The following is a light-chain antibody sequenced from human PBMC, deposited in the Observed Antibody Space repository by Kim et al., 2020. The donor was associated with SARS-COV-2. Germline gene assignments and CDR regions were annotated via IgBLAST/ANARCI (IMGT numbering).Light chain of an antibody. CDR2: AAS. J-gene: IGKJ3*01. CDR3: EQSFSTLVT. V-gene: IGKV1-39*01. CDR1: ETISNY. Sequence: DIQMAQSPSSLSASVGDRVTITCRSSETISNYLNWYQQKPGEAPKLLIYAASRLHSGVPSRFSGSGSGTDFTLTISGLQREDFATYCCEQSFSTLVTFGPGTKVDIK.